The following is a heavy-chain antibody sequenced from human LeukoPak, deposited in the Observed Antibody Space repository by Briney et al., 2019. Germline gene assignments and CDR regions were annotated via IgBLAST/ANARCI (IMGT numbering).Heavy chain of an antibody. CDR3: ARDRASHFDY. V-gene: IGHV3-66*01. CDR2: IYRGGGT. D-gene: IGHD3-10*01. J-gene: IGHJ4*02. Sequence: GGSLRLSCAASGFTFPSYAMSWVRQAPGKGLEWVSIIYRGGGTYFADSVKGRFTMSRDNSKNTLFLQMNSLRVEDTAIYYCARDRASHFDYWGQGTLVTVSS. CDR1: GFTFPSYA.